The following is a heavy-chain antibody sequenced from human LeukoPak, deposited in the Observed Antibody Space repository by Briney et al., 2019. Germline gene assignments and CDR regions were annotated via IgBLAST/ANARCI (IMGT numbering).Heavy chain of an antibody. J-gene: IGHJ3*02. V-gene: IGHV3-30*02. Sequence: GGSLRLSCAASGFTFSSYGMHWVRQAPGKGLEWVAFIRYDGSNKYYADSVKGRFTISRDNSKNTLYLQMNSLRAEDTAVYYCAREGTVTTWAFDIWGQGTMVTVSS. CDR3: AREGTVTTWAFDI. D-gene: IGHD4-17*01. CDR2: IRYDGSNK. CDR1: GFTFSSYG.